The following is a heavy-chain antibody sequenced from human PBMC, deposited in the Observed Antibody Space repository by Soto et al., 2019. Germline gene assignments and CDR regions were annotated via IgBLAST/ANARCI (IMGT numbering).Heavy chain of an antibody. CDR3: ARSNLRYFDWLLFDNWFDP. J-gene: IGHJ5*02. V-gene: IGHV1-8*01. D-gene: IGHD3-9*01. CDR1: GYTFTSYD. CDR2: MNPNSGNT. Sequence: ASVKVSCKASGYTFTSYDINWVRQATGQGLEWMGWMNPNSGNTGYAQKFQGRVTMTRNTSISTVYMELSSLRFEDTAVYYCARSNLRYFDWLLFDNWFDPWGQGTLVTVSS.